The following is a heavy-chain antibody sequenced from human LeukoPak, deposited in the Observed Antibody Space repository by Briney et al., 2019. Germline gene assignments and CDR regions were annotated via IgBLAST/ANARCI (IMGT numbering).Heavy chain of an antibody. CDR3: ARSWWLPDY. CDR2: ISSSGSTM. Sequence: GGSLRLSCAASGFTFSSYEMNWVRQAPGKGLEWVSYISSSGSTMYYADSVKGRFTISRDNAKNSLYLQMNSLRAEVTAVYYCARSWWLPDYWGQGTLVTVSS. J-gene: IGHJ4*02. V-gene: IGHV3-48*03. CDR1: GFTFSSYE. D-gene: IGHD2-15*01.